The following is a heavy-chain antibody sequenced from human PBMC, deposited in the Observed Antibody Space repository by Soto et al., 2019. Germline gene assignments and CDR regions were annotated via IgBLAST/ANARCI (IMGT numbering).Heavy chain of an antibody. D-gene: IGHD1-1*01. CDR1: GGSFSGYS. V-gene: IGHV4-34*01. Sequence: SETLSLSCAVYGGSFSGYSWTWIRQPPGTGLEWIGEINHSGSTNYNPSLKSRVTISVDTSKNQFSLKLTSVTAADTAVYYCARDKITGLFDYWGQGTLVTVSS. J-gene: IGHJ4*02. CDR2: INHSGST. CDR3: ARDKITGLFDY.